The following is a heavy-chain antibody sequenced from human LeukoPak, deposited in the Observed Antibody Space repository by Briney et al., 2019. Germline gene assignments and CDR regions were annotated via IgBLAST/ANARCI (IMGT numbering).Heavy chain of an antibody. J-gene: IGHJ4*02. V-gene: IGHV5-51*01. CDR1: GYSLTSYW. Sequence: GESLKISCKGSGYSLTSYWIGWVRQMPGKGLEGSGIIYPGDSYTRYSPSFQGQVSISADKSITTAYLQWSSLKASETAMYYCARMGVRITMVRGVSGFDYWGQGTLVTVSS. CDR3: ARMGVRITMVRGVSGFDY. D-gene: IGHD3-10*01. CDR2: IYPGDSYT.